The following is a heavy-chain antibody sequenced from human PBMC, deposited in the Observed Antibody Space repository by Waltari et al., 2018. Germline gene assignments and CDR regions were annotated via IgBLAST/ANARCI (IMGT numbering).Heavy chain of an antibody. V-gene: IGHV4-4*07. J-gene: IGHJ4*02. CDR3: ATDGLSRSLSH. CDR2: MYFTGIM. D-gene: IGHD6-19*01. CDR1: GGSLSSYY. Sequence: QVQLRESGPGLLKPSETLSLTCSVSGGSLSSYYWNWIRQPAWKGLEWIGRMYFTGIMDYNPSLQSRVTMSVDTSKNQFFLNLTSVTAADTAVYYCATDGLSRSLSHWGQGALVTVSS.